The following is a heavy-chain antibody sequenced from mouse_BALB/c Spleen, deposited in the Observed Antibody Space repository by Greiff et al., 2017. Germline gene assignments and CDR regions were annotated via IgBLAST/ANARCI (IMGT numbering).Heavy chain of an antibody. CDR1: GFTFSSYG. D-gene: IGHD2-4*01. CDR2: ISSGGSYT. J-gene: IGHJ4*01. V-gene: IGHV5-6*01. Sequence: EVKLVESGGDLVKPGGSLKLSCAASGFTFSSYGMSWVRQTPDKRLEWVATISSGGSYTYYPDSVKGRFTISRDNAKNTLYLQMSSLKSEDTAMYYCARGGYDYDDGYYAMDYWGQGTSVTVSS. CDR3: ARGGYDYDDGYYAMDY.